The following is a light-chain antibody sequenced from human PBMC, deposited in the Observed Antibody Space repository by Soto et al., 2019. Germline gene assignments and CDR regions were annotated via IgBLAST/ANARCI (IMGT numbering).Light chain of an antibody. J-gene: IGKJ5*01. CDR2: DAS. V-gene: IGKV3-11*01. Sequence: DIVMTPPPATPSVSPVGRATLSCRASQSVSIYLAWYQQKPGQAPRLLIYDASNWATGIPARFSGSGSGTDFTLTITTLEPEDFAVYYCQQRSSWRQFTFGQGTRLEIK. CDR3: QQRSSWRQFT. CDR1: QSVSIY.